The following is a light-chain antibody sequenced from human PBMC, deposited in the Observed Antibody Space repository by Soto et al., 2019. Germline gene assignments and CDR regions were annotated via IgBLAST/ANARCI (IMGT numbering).Light chain of an antibody. J-gene: IGKJ5*01. CDR2: AAF. V-gene: IGKV1-12*01. CDR3: QQADSFPIT. Sequence: DIQMTQSPATLSASVGDRVTISCRASEDINSRLAWYQQKPGNAPKLLIYAAFILQSGVPSRFSGYGSGTDFTLSISSLQPEDFATYYRQQADSFPITFGQGTRLEIK. CDR1: EDINSR.